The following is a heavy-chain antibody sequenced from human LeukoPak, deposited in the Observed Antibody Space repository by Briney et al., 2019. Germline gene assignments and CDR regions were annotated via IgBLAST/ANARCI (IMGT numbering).Heavy chain of an antibody. J-gene: IGHJ5*02. Sequence: SETLSLTCAVYGGSFSGYYWSWIRQPPGKGLEWIGEINHSGSTNYNPSLKSRVTTSVDTSKNQFSLKLSSVTAADTAVYYCARRLGYCSSTSCYRWFDPWGQGTLVTVSS. CDR1: GGSFSGYY. D-gene: IGHD2-2*02. CDR3: ARRLGYCSSTSCYRWFDP. V-gene: IGHV4-34*01. CDR2: INHSGST.